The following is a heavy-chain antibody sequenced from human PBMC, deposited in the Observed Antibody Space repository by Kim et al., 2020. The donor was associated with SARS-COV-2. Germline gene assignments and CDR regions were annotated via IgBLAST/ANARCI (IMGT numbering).Heavy chain of an antibody. D-gene: IGHD7-27*01. J-gene: IGHJ6*02. V-gene: IGHV3-30*07. Sequence: VKGRFTISRDNSKNTLYLQMNSLRAEDTAVYYCARDRNWGDYYYYGMDVWGQGTTVTVSS. CDR3: ARDRNWGDYYYYGMDV.